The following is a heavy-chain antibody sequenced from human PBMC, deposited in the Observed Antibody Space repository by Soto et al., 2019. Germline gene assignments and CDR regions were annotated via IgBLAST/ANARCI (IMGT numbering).Heavy chain of an antibody. Sequence: SETLSLTFTVSGGSISSGGYYWSWIRQHPGKGLEWIGYIYYSGSTYYNPSLKSRVTISVDTSKTQFSLKLSSVTAADTAVYYCARTRDRGIRKQINDYWGQGTLVTVSS. V-gene: IGHV4-31*03. CDR2: IYYSGST. CDR1: GGSISSGGYY. CDR3: ARTRDRGIRKQINDY. D-gene: IGHD5-18*01. J-gene: IGHJ4*02.